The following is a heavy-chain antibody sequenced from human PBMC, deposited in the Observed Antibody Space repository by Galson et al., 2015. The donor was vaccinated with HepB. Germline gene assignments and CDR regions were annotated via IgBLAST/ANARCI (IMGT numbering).Heavy chain of an antibody. CDR3: AKAPITMVRGVIIYYFDY. J-gene: IGHJ4*02. D-gene: IGHD3-10*01. V-gene: IGHV3-23*01. CDR1: GFTFSNYA. Sequence: SLRLSCAASGFTFSNYAMHWVRQAPGEGLEWVSGISGSGGSTYYADSVKGRFTISRDNSESTVSLQINSLRAEDTAVYYCAKAPITMVRGVIIYYFDYWGQGTLVTVSS. CDR2: ISGSGGST.